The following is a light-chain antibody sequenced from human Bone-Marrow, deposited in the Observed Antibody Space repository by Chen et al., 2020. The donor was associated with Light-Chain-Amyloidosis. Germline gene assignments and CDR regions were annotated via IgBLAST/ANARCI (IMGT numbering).Light chain of an antibody. Sequence: QSALTQPASVSGSPGHSLAISCTGASSDIGGYNFVSWYKQHSGKAPKLILYEVSNRPSGVSSRFSGAKSGDTASLTISGLQPEDEADYYCSSYTTSTTWVFGGGTKLTVL. CDR1: SSDIGGYNF. CDR2: EVS. V-gene: IGLV2-14*01. CDR3: SSYTTSTTWV. J-gene: IGLJ3*02.